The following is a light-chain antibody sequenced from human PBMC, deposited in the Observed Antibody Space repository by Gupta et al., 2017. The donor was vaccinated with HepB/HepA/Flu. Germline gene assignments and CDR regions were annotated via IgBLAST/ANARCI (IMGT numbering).Light chain of an antibody. Sequence: SALTQPRSVSGSPGQSVTISCTGTSSDVGGYNYVSWYQQHPGKDLHLMIYDVSNRAAGVPDRFSGYQSVNTASLTISGLQAEDEDDYYCCSEAGSNVVFGGGTKLTVL. J-gene: IGLJ2*01. V-gene: IGLV2-11*01. CDR1: SSDVGGYNY. CDR2: DVS. CDR3: CSEAGSNVV.